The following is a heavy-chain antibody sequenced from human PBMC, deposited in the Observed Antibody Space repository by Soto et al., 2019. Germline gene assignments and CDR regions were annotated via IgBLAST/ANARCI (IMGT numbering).Heavy chain of an antibody. CDR3: AREGVAAEFDY. CDR1: GGSIRGYY. Sequence: ASETLSLTCTVSGGSIRGYYWNWIRQPPGKGLEWIGYIHYSGNTNYNPSLKSRVTISVDTSKNQFSLKLNSVTAADTAVYYCAREGVAAEFDYWGLGTLVTVSS. CDR2: IHYSGNT. V-gene: IGHV4-59*01. J-gene: IGHJ4*02. D-gene: IGHD6-13*01.